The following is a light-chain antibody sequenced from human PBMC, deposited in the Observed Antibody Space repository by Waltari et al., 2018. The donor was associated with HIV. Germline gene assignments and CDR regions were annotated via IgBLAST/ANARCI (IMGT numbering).Light chain of an antibody. CDR3: QKYNSAPWT. V-gene: IGKV1-27*01. CDR1: QGMSNY. Sequence: DLQMTPSPSSLSASVGARVTITCRASQGMSNYLAWYQQKPGKVPKLLIYAASTLQSGVPSRFSGSGSGTDFTLTISSLQPEDVAAYFCQKYNSAPWTFGQGTKVEIK. CDR2: AAS. J-gene: IGKJ1*01.